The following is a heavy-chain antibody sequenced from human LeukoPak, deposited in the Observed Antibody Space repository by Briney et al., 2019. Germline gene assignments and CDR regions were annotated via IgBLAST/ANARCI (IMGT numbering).Heavy chain of an antibody. D-gene: IGHD3-10*01. Sequence: ASVKASCKASGYTFTSYYMNWVRQSPGQRLEWMGIINPSGGSTSYAQKLQGRVTMTRDTSTVTVYMELSSLRSEDTAVYYCARLPRNYYGSGSYGGYFDYWGQGTRVPASS. V-gene: IGHV1-46*01. CDR3: ARLPRNYYGSGSYGGYFDY. CDR1: GYTFTSYY. J-gene: IGHJ4*02. CDR2: INPSGGST.